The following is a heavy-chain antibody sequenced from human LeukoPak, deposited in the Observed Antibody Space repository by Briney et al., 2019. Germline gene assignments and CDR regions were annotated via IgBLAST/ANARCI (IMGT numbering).Heavy chain of an antibody. J-gene: IGHJ6*03. CDR1: GFTFSSYS. V-gene: IGHV3-21*01. Sequence: KSGGSLRLSCVASGFTFSSYSMNWVRQAPGKGLEWVSSITSRSNYIYYADSVKGRFTISRDNAKNSLYLQMNSLRAEDTAVYYCARRDPADYYYYMDVWGKGTTVTVSS. CDR3: ARRDPADYYYYMDV. CDR2: ITSRSNYI. D-gene: IGHD2-2*01.